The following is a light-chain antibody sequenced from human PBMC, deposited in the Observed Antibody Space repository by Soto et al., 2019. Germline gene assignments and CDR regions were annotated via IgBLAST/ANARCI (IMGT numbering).Light chain of an antibody. Sequence: EIVMTQSPATLSVSPGGRATLSCRASQSVGSYLAWYQQRPGQPPSLLIYYASTRATGIPARFSGSGSGTEFSLTISSLQSEDFAVYYCQQYNTWPPRYTFGQGTKLEIK. J-gene: IGKJ2*01. CDR2: YAS. V-gene: IGKV3-15*01. CDR3: QQYNTWPPRYT. CDR1: QSVGSY.